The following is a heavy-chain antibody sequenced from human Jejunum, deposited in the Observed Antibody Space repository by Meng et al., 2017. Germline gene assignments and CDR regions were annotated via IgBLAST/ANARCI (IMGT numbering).Heavy chain of an antibody. CDR3: AHRSSYSSSWDTPIFDY. CDR1: GFSLSTSGVG. J-gene: IGHJ4*02. V-gene: IGHV2-5*02. Sequence: SGPTLVKPTETLTLTCTFSGFSLSTSGVGVGWIRQPPGEALEWLVVIYWDNDKRYSPSLKSRLTITKDTAKTQVVLAMTNMDPADTATYYCAHRSSYSSSWDTPIFDYWGQGTLVTVSS. CDR2: IYWDNDK. D-gene: IGHD3-22*01.